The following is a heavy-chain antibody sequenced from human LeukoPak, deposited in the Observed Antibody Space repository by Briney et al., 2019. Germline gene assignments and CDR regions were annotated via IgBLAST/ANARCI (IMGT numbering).Heavy chain of an antibody. CDR1: GFTFSSYA. CDR3: AKGSKEVLFTRDHYMDV. V-gene: IGHV3-30*02. Sequence: GGSLRLSCAASGFTFSSYAMHWVRQAPGKGLEWVTFIRYDGSNKYYADSVKGRFTISRDNSKNTLYLQMNSLRAEDTAVYYCAKGSKEVLFTRDHYMDVWGKGTTVAVSS. J-gene: IGHJ6*03. CDR2: IRYDGSNK. D-gene: IGHD3-3*01.